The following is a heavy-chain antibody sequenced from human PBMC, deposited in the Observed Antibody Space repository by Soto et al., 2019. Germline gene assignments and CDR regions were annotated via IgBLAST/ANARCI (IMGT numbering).Heavy chain of an antibody. CDR1: VYSFTSYA. D-gene: IGHD3-3*01. CDR2: INAGNGNT. Sequence: GXSVKGSCKASVYSFTSYAMHWVRQAPGQSLEWMGWINAGNGNTKYSQKFQGRVTITRDTSASTAYMELSSLRSEDTAVYYCARSTTIFGVVIMRPYYYGMDVWGQGTTVTVSS. V-gene: IGHV1-3*01. J-gene: IGHJ6*02. CDR3: ARSTTIFGVVIMRPYYYGMDV.